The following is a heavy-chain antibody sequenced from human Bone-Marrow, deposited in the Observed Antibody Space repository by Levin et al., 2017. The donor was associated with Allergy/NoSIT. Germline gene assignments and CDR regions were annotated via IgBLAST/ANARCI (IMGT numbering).Heavy chain of an antibody. CDR1: AFRFDSYT. V-gene: IGHV3-30*09. CDR2: IAKNGGNI. D-gene: IGHD4-23*01. CDR3: ARAPPTVGLDY. Sequence: GGSLRLSCVGSAFRFDSYTLHWVRQAPGKGLEWISVIAKNGGNIYYAGSVKGRFAISRDNSKNTLYLHMNSLRAEDTAVYYCARAPPTVGLDYWGQGTLITVSS. J-gene: IGHJ4*02.